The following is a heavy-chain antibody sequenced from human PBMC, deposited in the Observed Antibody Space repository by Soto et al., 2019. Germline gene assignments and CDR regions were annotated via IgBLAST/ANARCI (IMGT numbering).Heavy chain of an antibody. CDR1: GFTFSRYW. V-gene: IGHV3-7*03. J-gene: IGHJ5*02. CDR3: ARVRAGFFWSGRRDNWFDP. D-gene: IGHD3-3*01. Sequence: GGSLRLSCAASGFTFSRYWMSWVRQAPRKGLEWVANIKQDGSEKYYVDSVKGRFTISRDNAKNSVYLQMNSLRAEDTAVYYCARVRAGFFWSGRRDNWFDPWGQGTLVTVSS. CDR2: IKQDGSEK.